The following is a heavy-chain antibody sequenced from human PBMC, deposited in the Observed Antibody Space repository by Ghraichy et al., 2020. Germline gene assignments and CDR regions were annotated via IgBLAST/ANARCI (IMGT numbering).Heavy chain of an antibody. CDR1: GYIFSDYY. CDR2: INPNTGRT. CDR3: ARDFGPDNDFWSGYYYDY. D-gene: IGHD3-3*01. V-gene: IGHV1-2*02. Sequence: ASVNVSCKASGYIFSDYYMHWVRQVPGHGLEWMGWINPNTGRTDYAQKFQDRVTMTRDTSMSTAYMELTSLRIDDTAVYFCARDFGPDNDFWSGYYYDYWGQGTLVTVSS. J-gene: IGHJ4*02.